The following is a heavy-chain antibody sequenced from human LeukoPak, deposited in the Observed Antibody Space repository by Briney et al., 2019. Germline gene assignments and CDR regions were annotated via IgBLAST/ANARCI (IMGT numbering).Heavy chain of an antibody. D-gene: IGHD6-13*01. CDR1: GGSFSAYY. CDR3: ARDLAAAGEGFDY. CDR2: INHSGST. J-gene: IGHJ4*02. Sequence: PSETLSLTCAVYGGSFSAYYWSWIRRPPGKGLEWIGEINHSGSTNYNPSLKSRVTISVDTSKNQFSLKLSSVTAADAAVYYCARDLAAAGEGFDYWGQGTLVTVSS. V-gene: IGHV4-34*01.